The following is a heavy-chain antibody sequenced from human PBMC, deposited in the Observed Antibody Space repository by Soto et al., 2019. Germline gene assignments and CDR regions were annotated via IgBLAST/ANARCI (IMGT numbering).Heavy chain of an antibody. Sequence: ASVKVSCKASGYTFTDYFIHWVRQAPGQGFEWMGWINPNSRGTNYAQKFQGRVTMTRDTSNSTAYMELRGLTSDDTAVYYCARVTLKAGNWFDPWGQGTMVTVSS. CDR3: ARVTLKAGNWFDP. J-gene: IGHJ5*02. CDR2: INPNSRGT. CDR1: GYTFTDYF. V-gene: IGHV1-2*02.